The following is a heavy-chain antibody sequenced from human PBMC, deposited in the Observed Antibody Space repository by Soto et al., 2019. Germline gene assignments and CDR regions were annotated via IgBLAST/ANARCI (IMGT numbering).Heavy chain of an antibody. V-gene: IGHV3-53*01. J-gene: IGHJ4*02. D-gene: IGHD2-2*01. CDR1: GFTFSGYD. Sequence: LRLSCAASGFTFSGYDMNWVRQAPGKGLEWVSVIYSGGSTYYADSVKGRFTISRDNSKNTLYLQMNGLRAEDTAVYYCARDSNQSQEFDYWGQGTLVTVSS. CDR3: ARDSNQSQEFDY. CDR2: IYSGGST.